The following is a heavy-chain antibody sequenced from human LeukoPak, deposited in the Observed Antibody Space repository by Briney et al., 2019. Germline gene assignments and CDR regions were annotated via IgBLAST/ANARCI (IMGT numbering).Heavy chain of an antibody. Sequence: SQTLSLTCAISGESVSSNSVTWNWIRQSPSRGLEWLGRTYYRSTWYNDYAVSVRGRITVNPDTSKNQFSLHLNSVTPEDTAVYYCARRLTQYDCFDPWGQGILVTVSS. CDR3: ARRLTQYDCFDP. CDR1: GESVSSNSVT. J-gene: IGHJ5*02. D-gene: IGHD2-2*01. CDR2: TYYRSTWYN. V-gene: IGHV6-1*01.